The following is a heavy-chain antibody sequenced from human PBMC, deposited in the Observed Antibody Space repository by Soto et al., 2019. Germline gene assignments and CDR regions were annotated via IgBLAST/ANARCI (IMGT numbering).Heavy chain of an antibody. CDR2: FDPEDGET. CDR1: GYTLTELS. J-gene: IGHJ4*02. D-gene: IGHD6-6*01. Sequence: ASVKVSCKVSGYTLTELSMHWVRQAPGKGLEWMGGFDPEDGETIYAQKFQGRVTMTEDTSTDTAYMELSSLRSEDTAVYYCATASIAARLGEFDYWGQGTLVTVSS. V-gene: IGHV1-24*01. CDR3: ATASIAARLGEFDY.